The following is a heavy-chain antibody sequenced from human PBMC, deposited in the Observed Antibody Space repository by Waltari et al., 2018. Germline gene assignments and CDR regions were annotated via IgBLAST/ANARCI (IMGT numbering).Heavy chain of an antibody. CDR3: ARDGSVDEDAFDI. D-gene: IGHD5-12*01. V-gene: IGHV4-39*07. CDR2: IYYSGST. J-gene: IGHJ3*02. CDR1: GGSISSSSYY. Sequence: QLQLQESGPGLVKPSETLSLTCTVSGGSISSSSYYWGWIRQPPGKGLEWMGSIYYSGSTYYNPYLKSRVTISVDTSKNQFSLKLSSVTAADTAVYYCARDGSVDEDAFDIWGQGTMVTVSS.